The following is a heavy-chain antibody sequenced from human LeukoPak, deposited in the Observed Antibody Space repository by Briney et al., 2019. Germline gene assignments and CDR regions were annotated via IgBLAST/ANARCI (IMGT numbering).Heavy chain of an antibody. CDR1: GGSISSYY. D-gene: IGHD3-9*01. Sequence: SETLPLTCTVSGGSISSYYLSWIRQTAGKGLEWIGRMYSSGSNYNPSLKSRVTMPIDTSTNQLSLKLYSVTAADTAVYYCARGGSTLHSAGGHDIEFYYYYYMDVWGKGTTVTISS. CDR2: MYSSGS. CDR3: ARGGSTLHSAGGHDIEFYYYYYMDV. V-gene: IGHV4-4*07. J-gene: IGHJ6*03.